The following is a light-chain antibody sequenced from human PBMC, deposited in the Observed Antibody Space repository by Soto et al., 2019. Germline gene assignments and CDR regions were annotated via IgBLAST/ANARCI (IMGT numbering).Light chain of an antibody. CDR3: QQLNSYPYT. CDR1: QGISSY. CDR2: AAS. Sequence: DIQLTQSPSFLSASVGDRVTITCRASQGISSYLAWYQQKPGKAPKLLIYAASTLQSGVPSRFSGSGSGTEFTLTISCRQPEDFATYYCQQLNSYPYTFGQGNKLEI. J-gene: IGKJ2*01. V-gene: IGKV1-9*01.